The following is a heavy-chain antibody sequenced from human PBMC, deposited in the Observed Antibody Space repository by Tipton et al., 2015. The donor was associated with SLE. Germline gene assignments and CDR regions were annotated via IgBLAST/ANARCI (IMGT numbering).Heavy chain of an antibody. Sequence: TLSLTCAVYGGSFSGYYWSWIRQPPGKGLEWIGEINHSGSTNYNPSLKSRVTISVDTSKNQFSLKLSSVTAADTAVYYCAREGPIGTNAFDIWGQGTMVTVSS. CDR1: GGSFSGYY. V-gene: IGHV4-34*01. J-gene: IGHJ3*02. CDR2: INHSGST. D-gene: IGHD2-8*01. CDR3: AREGPIGTNAFDI.